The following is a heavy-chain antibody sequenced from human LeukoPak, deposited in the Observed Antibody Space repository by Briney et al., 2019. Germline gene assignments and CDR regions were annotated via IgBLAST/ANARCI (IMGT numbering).Heavy chain of an antibody. J-gene: IGHJ3*02. Sequence: PGGSLRLSCGASGFTFSSSEMSWVRQAPGKGLEWLSYTASRGSPTIYADSVQGRFIISRDNAKNSLFLQMNSLRVEDTAVYYCVREDEHDDFDIWGQGTMVTVSS. V-gene: IGHV3-48*03. D-gene: IGHD1/OR15-1a*01. CDR1: GFTFSSSE. CDR2: TASRGSPT. CDR3: VREDEHDDFDI.